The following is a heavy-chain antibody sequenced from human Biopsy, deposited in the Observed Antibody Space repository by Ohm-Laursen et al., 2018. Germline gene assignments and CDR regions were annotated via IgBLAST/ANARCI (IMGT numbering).Heavy chain of an antibody. V-gene: IGHV1-69*01. J-gene: IGHJ4*02. CDR2: IIPMFGTA. D-gene: IGHD1-26*01. Sequence: SSVKVSCKASGGTFINYAISWVRQAPGQGLEWMGGIIPMFGTASYAQMFQGRVTISADESTSTSCMELSSLTTEDTAIYYCARGPHSGSHSCFDYWGRGTLVTVSS. CDR1: GGTFINYA. CDR3: ARGPHSGSHSCFDY.